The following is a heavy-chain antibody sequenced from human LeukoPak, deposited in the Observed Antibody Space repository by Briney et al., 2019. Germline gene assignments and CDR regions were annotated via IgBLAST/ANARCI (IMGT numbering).Heavy chain of an antibody. D-gene: IGHD4-17*01. CDR3: AKVSFGGDYVFDY. V-gene: IGHV3-23*01. CDR2: ISGSGGST. CDR1: GFTFSSYG. J-gene: IGHJ4*02. Sequence: GGSLRLSCAASGFTFSSYGMSWVRQAPGKGLEWVSAISGSGGSTYYADSVKGRFTISRDNSKSTLYLQMNSLRAEDTAVYYCAKVSFGGDYVFDYWGQGTLVTVSS.